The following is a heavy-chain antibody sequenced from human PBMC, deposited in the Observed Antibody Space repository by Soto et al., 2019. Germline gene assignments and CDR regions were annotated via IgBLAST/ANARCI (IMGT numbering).Heavy chain of an antibody. CDR2: IYSGGYT. CDR1: GFTVSNNY. Sequence: EVQLVESGGGLIQPGGSLRLSCAVSGFTVSNNYMSWVRQAPGKGLEGVSVIYSGGYTAYGDSVKGRFTISRDNSKNTQYPKRKSLRPAAPAGYYWGNQPGGGGYWGQGTLVTVSS. V-gene: IGHV3-53*01. D-gene: IGHD3-10*01. CDR3: GNQPGGGGY. J-gene: IGHJ4*02.